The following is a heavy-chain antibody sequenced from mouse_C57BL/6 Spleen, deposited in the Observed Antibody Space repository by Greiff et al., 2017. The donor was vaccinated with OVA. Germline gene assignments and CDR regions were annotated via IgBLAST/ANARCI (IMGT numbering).Heavy chain of an antibody. D-gene: IGHD2-12*01. V-gene: IGHV5-17*01. J-gene: IGHJ2*01. Sequence: DVQLVESGGGLVKPGGSLKLSCAASGFTFSDYGMHWVRQAPEKGLEWVAYISSGSSTIYYADTVKGRFTISRDNAKNTLFLQMTSLRSEDTAMYYCARERRGFYYFDYWGQGTTLTVSS. CDR3: ARERRGFYYFDY. CDR1: GFTFSDYG. CDR2: ISSGSSTI.